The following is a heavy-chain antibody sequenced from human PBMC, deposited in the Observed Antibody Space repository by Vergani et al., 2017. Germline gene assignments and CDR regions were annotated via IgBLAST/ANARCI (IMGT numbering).Heavy chain of an antibody. Sequence: EVHLLESGGGLVQSGGSLRLSCAASGFTFSNSAVSWVRQAPGRGLAWVSSISGPGLSTYYADSVKGRFSISRDNSKNTVFLQMHSLRAEDTAIYYCAREYSSTSGRAFDFWGQGTKVTVSS. CDR2: ISGPGLST. V-gene: IGHV3-23*01. CDR1: GFTFSNSA. J-gene: IGHJ3*01. D-gene: IGHD2-2*01. CDR3: AREYSSTSGRAFDF.